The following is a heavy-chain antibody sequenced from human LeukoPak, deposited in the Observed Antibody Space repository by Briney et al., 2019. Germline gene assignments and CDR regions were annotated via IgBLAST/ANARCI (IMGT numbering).Heavy chain of an antibody. J-gene: IGHJ6*03. CDR1: GGSISSYY. CDR2: IYTSGST. V-gene: IGHV4-4*07. CDR3: ARSPRGISSVYYYYYYMDV. Sequence: SETLSLTCTVSGGSISSYYWSWIRQPAGKGLEWIGRIYTSGSTNYNPSLKSRVTMSVDTSKNQFSLKLSSVTAADTAVYYCARSPRGISSVYYYYYYMDVWGKGTTVTISS. D-gene: IGHD6-13*01.